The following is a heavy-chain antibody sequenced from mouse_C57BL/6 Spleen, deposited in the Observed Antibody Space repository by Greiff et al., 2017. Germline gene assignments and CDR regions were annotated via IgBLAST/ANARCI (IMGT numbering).Heavy chain of an antibody. V-gene: IGHV1-4*01. CDR2: INPSSGYT. D-gene: IGHD1-1*01. Sequence: QVQLQQSGAELARPGASVKMSCKASGYTFTSYTMHWVKQRPGQGLEWIGYINPSSGYTKYNQKFKDKATLTADKSSSTAYMQLSSLTSEDSAVYYCARSGSRTGAMDYWGQGTSVTVSS. J-gene: IGHJ4*01. CDR1: GYTFTSYT. CDR3: ARSGSRTGAMDY.